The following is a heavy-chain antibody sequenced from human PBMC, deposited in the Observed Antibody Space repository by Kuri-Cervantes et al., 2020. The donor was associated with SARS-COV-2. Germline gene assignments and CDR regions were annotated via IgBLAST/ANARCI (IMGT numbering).Heavy chain of an antibody. CDR3: ARVPNANHNNWFDA. Sequence: SETLSLTCTVSGGSISSHYWSWIRQPPGKGLEWIGYIYYSGSTNYNPSLKSRVTISVDTSKNQFSLKLSSVTAADTAVYYCARVPNANHNNWFDAWGQGTLVTVSS. CDR1: GGSISSHY. J-gene: IGHJ5*02. CDR2: IYYSGST. D-gene: IGHD4/OR15-4a*01. V-gene: IGHV4-59*11.